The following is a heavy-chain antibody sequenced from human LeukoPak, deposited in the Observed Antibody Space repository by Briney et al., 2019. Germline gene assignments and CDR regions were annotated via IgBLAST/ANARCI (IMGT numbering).Heavy chain of an antibody. CDR3: ARDRGGRGFLEWLHTYSNWFDP. V-gene: IGHV1-46*01. CDR2: INPSGGST. J-gene: IGHJ5*02. Sequence: GASVKVSCKASGYTFTSYYMHWVRQAPGQGLEWMGIINPSGGSTSYAQKFQGRVTMTRYTSTSTVYMELSSLRSEDTAVYYCARDRGGRGFLEWLHTYSNWFDPWGQGTLVTVSS. CDR1: GYTFTSYY. D-gene: IGHD3-3*01.